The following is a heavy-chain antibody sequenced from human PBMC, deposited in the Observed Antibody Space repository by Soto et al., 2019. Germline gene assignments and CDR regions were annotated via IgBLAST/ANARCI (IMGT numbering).Heavy chain of an antibody. Sequence: QVQLVESGGGVVQPGRSLRLSCAASGFTFSSYGMHWVRQAPGKGLEWVAVIWYDGSNKYYADSVKGRFTISRDNSKNTLYLQMNSLRAEDTAVYYCATNIFSVAPAASGWLYYYYYMDVWGKGTTVTVSS. V-gene: IGHV3-33*01. CDR3: ATNIFSVAPAASGWLYYYYYMDV. J-gene: IGHJ6*03. D-gene: IGHD2-2*01. CDR1: GFTFSSYG. CDR2: IWYDGSNK.